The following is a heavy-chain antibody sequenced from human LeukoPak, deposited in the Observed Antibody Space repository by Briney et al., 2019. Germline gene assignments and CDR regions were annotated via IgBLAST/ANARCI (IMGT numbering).Heavy chain of an antibody. V-gene: IGHV3-7*01. CDR3: ATDGGYCSSTSCYRGDYFDF. CDR2: IKQDGSEK. J-gene: IGHJ4*02. Sequence: GGSLRLSCAASGFTFSNYGMHWVRQAPGKGLEWVANIKQDGSEKYYVDSVKGRFTISRDNAKNSMYLQMNSLRAEDTAVYYCATDGGYCSSTSCYRGDYFDFWGQGTLVTVSS. D-gene: IGHD2-2*02. CDR1: GFTFSNYG.